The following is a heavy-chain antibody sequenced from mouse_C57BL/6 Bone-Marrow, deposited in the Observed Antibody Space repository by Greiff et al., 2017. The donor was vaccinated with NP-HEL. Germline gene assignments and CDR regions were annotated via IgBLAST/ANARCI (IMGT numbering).Heavy chain of an antibody. V-gene: IGHV5-4*01. CDR1: GFTFSSYA. D-gene: IGHD3-3*01. J-gene: IGHJ4*01. Sequence: EVHLVESGGGLVKPGGSLKLSCAASGFTFSSYAMSWVRQTPEKRLEWVATISDGGSYTYYPDNVKGRFTISRDNAKNNLYLQMSHLKSEDTAMYYCARDRELEMDYWGQGTSVTVSS. CDR2: ISDGGSYT. CDR3: ARDRELEMDY.